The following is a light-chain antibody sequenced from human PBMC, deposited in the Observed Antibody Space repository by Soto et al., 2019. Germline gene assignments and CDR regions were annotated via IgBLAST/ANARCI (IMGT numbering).Light chain of an antibody. CDR3: QQYGTSPRT. J-gene: IGKJ1*01. CDR2: DAS. CDR1: QSVSSD. Sequence: EIVMTQSPATLSVSPGERATLSCRASQSVSSDLAWYQQKPGQAPRLLIYDASTRATGIPVRFSGSGSGTEFTLTISSLQPEDFALYYCQQYGTSPRTFGQGTKVEIK. V-gene: IGKV3-15*01.